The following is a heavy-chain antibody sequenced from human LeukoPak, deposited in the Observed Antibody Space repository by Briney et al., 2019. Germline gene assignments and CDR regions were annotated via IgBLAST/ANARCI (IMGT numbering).Heavy chain of an antibody. V-gene: IGHV4-38-2*02. D-gene: IGHD1-26*01. J-gene: IGHJ6*03. CDR2: IYHSGST. CDR1: GGSISSYY. Sequence: SETLSLTCTVSGGSISSYYWGWIRQPPGKGLEWIGSIYHSGSTYYNPSLKSRVTISVDTSKNQFYLKLSSVTAADTAVYYCARGVWVVGSYYMDVWGKGTTVTVSS. CDR3: ARGVWVVGSYYMDV.